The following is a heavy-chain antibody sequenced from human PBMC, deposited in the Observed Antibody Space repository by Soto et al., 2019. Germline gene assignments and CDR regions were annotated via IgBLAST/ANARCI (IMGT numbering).Heavy chain of an antibody. D-gene: IGHD2-2*01. Sequence: ASVKVSCKASGYTFTGYYMHWVRQSPVQGLEWMGWINPNSGGTNYAQKFQGWVTMTRDTSISTAYMELSRLRSDDTAVYYCARGGIVVVPAPHLFDYWGQGTLVTVSS. CDR2: INPNSGGT. CDR1: GYTFTGYY. CDR3: ARGGIVVVPAPHLFDY. J-gene: IGHJ4*02. V-gene: IGHV1-2*04.